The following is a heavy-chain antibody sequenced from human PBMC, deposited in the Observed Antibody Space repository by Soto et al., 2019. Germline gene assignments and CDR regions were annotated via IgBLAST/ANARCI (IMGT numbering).Heavy chain of an antibody. V-gene: IGHV3-30*04. CDR2: VSYDGITK. Sequence: ERLVESGGRVVQPGRSLRLSCAASGFTFTNYAMHWVRQAPGKGLEWVAVVSYDGITKYYGDSVKGRFTISRDNSKNAVYLEMNSLRSEDTALYYCARMDDWGTLGYYYFDFWGQGTLVTVSS. CDR1: GFTFTNYA. D-gene: IGHD5-12*01. J-gene: IGHJ4*02. CDR3: ARMDDWGTLGYYYFDF.